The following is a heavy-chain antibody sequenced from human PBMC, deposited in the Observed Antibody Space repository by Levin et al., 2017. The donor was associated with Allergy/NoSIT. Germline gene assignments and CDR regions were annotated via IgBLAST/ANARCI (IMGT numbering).Heavy chain of an antibody. CDR2: IHSGWNT. CDR1: GFTVSNNY. J-gene: IGHJ3*02. V-gene: IGHV3-53*01. D-gene: IGHD5-12*01. CDR3: ARDRNTGYDGNDAFDI. Sequence: GESLKISCAASGFTVSNNYMSWVRQAPGKGLEWVSIIHSGWNTYYTDSVKGRFTISRDNSKNTVYLQMNSLRDEDTAVYYCARDRNTGYDGNDAFDIWGQGTMVTVSS.